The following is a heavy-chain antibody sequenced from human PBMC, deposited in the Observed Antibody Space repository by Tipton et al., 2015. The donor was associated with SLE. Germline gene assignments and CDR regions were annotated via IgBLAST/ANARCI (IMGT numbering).Heavy chain of an antibody. J-gene: IGHJ3*02. CDR2: IDHSGST. V-gene: IGHV4-34*01. D-gene: IGHD4-11*01. Sequence: TLSLTCAVYGGSFSGFYWNWIRQPPGKGLEWIGEIDHSGSTYYNPSLKSRVTISVDTSKNQFSLKLSSVTAADTAVYYCARDDLTVGAFDIWGQGTMVTVSS. CDR1: GGSFSGFY. CDR3: ARDDLTVGAFDI.